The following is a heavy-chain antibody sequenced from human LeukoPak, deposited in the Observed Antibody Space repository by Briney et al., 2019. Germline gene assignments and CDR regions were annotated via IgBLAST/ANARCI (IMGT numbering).Heavy chain of an antibody. CDR2: ISDSGNTI. CDR1: GFTLSDYY. J-gene: IGHJ4*02. V-gene: IGHV3-11*04. CDR3: GRGFVLVPAAIPDY. D-gene: IGHD2-2*01. Sequence: NSGGSLRLSCAASGFTLSDYYMSWIRQAPGKGLEWVSYISDSGNTIHHATSVKGRFTISRDNAKNSLYLQMNSLRAEDTAVYYCGRGFVLVPAAIPDYWGQGTLVTVSS.